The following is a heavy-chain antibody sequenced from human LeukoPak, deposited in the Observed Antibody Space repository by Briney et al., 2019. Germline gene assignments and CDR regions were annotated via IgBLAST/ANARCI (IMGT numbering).Heavy chain of an antibody. CDR1: GFTVSSNY. CDR3: ANAESMVRGAHDY. J-gene: IGHJ4*02. CDR2: IYSGCST. V-gene: IGHV3-53*01. Sequence: GGSLRLSCAASGFTVSSNYMSWVRQAPGKGLEWVSVIYSGCSTYYADSVKGRFTISRDNSKNTLYLQMNSLRAEDTAVYYCANAESMVRGAHDYWGQGTLVTVSS. D-gene: IGHD3-10*01.